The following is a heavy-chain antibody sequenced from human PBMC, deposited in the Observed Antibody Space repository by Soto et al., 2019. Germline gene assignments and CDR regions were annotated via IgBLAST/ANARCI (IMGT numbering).Heavy chain of an antibody. CDR3: AKDRASYSAGWNIFHY. D-gene: IGHD6-19*01. CDR1: GFTFSSYG. Sequence: GGSLRLSCAASGFTFSSYGMHWVRQAPGKGLEWVAVISYDGSNKYYADSVKGRFTISRDNSKNTLYLQINSLRVEDTAVYYCAKDRASYSAGWNIFHYWGQGAMVTVSS. V-gene: IGHV3-30*18. J-gene: IGHJ4*02. CDR2: ISYDGSNK.